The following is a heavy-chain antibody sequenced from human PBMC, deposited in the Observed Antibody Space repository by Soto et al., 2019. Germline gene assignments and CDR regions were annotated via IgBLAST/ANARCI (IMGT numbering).Heavy chain of an antibody. CDR3: AREGASLWFGELSWFDP. CDR1: GGSISSYY. D-gene: IGHD3-10*01. V-gene: IGHV4-59*01. J-gene: IGHJ5*02. CDR2: IYYSGST. Sequence: KTSETLSLTCTVSGGSISSYYWSWIRQPPGKGLEWIGYIYYSGSTNYNPSLKSRVTISVDTSKNQFSLKLSSVTAADTAVYYCAREGASLWFGELSWFDPWGQGTLVTVSS.